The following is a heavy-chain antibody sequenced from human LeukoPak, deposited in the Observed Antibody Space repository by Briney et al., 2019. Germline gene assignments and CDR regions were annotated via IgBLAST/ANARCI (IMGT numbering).Heavy chain of an antibody. CDR3: ARGRVRYFDWLRSYYFDY. D-gene: IGHD3-9*01. Sequence: GGSLRLSCAASGFTFSDYYMSWIRQAPGKGLEWVSYIGSSSSYTNYADSVKGRFTISRDNAKNSLYLQMNSLRAEDTAVYYCARGRVRYFDWLRSYYFDYWGQGTLVTVSS. J-gene: IGHJ4*02. CDR1: GFTFSDYY. V-gene: IGHV3-11*05. CDR2: IGSSSSYT.